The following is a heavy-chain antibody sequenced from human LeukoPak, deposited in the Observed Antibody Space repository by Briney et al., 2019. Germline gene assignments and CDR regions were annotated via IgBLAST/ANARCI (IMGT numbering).Heavy chain of an antibody. V-gene: IGHV4-61*02. D-gene: IGHD3-22*01. Sequence: PSQTLSLTCTVSGCSISSGSYYWSWIRQPAGKGLEWIGRIYTSGSTNYNPSLKGRVTISVDSSKNQFSLKLSSVTAADTAVYYCAGEYPYYYDSSGYYYGHYYYYMDVWGKGTTVTVSS. J-gene: IGHJ6*03. CDR2: IYTSGST. CDR3: AGEYPYYYDSSGYYYGHYYYYMDV. CDR1: GCSISSGSYY.